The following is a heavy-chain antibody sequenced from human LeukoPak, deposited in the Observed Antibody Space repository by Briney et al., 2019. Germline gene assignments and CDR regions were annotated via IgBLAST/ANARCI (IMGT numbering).Heavy chain of an antibody. J-gene: IGHJ6*03. D-gene: IGHD6-13*01. CDR2: ISAYNGNT. V-gene: IGHV1-18*01. CDR3: ARDRGSSWFYYYYMDV. Sequence: ASVKVSCKASGYTFTSYAMNWVRQAPGQGLEWMGWISAYNGNTNYAQKLQGRVTMTTDTSTSTAYMELRSLRSDDTAVYYCARDRGSSWFYYYYMDVWGKGTTVTVSS. CDR1: GYTFTSYA.